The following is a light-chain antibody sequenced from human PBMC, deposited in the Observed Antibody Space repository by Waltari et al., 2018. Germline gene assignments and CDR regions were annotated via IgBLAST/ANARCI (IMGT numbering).Light chain of an antibody. CDR3: CSYAGSYNLV. V-gene: IGLV2-11*01. Sequence: QSALTQPRSVSGSPGQSVTISCTGTSSDVGGYNYVSWYPQHPGKAPKCMIYDVIARPSGVPDRSSGSKSGSPASLTISGLQAEDEADYYCCSYAGSYNLVFGGGTKLTVL. CDR1: SSDVGGYNY. CDR2: DVI. J-gene: IGLJ2*01.